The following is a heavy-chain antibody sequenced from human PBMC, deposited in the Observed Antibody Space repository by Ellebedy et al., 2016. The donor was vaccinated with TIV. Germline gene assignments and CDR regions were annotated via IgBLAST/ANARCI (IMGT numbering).Heavy chain of an antibody. Sequence: ASVKVSCXASGYTFTSYDINWVRQATGQGLEWMGWMNPNSGNTGYAQKFQGRVTMTRNTSISTAYMELSSLRSEDTAVYYCARHGGFRYDFWSGYYHHGYGMDVWGQGTTVTVSS. V-gene: IGHV1-8*01. D-gene: IGHD3-3*01. CDR2: MNPNSGNT. CDR3: ARHGGFRYDFWSGYYHHGYGMDV. J-gene: IGHJ6*02. CDR1: GYTFTSYD.